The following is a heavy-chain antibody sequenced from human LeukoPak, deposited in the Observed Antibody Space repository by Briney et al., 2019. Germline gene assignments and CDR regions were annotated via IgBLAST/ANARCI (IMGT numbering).Heavy chain of an antibody. J-gene: IGHJ4*02. CDR3: ARHGREDVVDFDN. V-gene: IGHV4-30-2*01. CDR1: GGPLSSGGYY. Sequence: SETLSLTCTISGGPLSSGGYYWSWIRQPPGKGLEWIGYIYHSGSTYYNPSLKSRVTISIDRSKNQFSLKLSSVTAADTAVYYCARHGREDVVDFDNWGQGTLVTVSS. D-gene: IGHD3-10*02. CDR2: IYHSGST.